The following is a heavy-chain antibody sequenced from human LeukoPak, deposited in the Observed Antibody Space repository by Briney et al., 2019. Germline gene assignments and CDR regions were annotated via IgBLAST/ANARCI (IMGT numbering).Heavy chain of an antibody. V-gene: IGHV3-23*01. CDR3: AKDYYYGSGSYYLYYFDY. Sequence: GGSLRLSCAASGFTFSSYAMSWVRQAPGKGLEWVSAISGSGGSTYYADSVKGRFTISRDNSKNTPYLQMNSLRAEDTAVYYCAKDYYYGSGSYYLYYFDYWGQGTLVTVSS. CDR1: GFTFSSYA. CDR2: ISGSGGST. D-gene: IGHD3-10*01. J-gene: IGHJ4*02.